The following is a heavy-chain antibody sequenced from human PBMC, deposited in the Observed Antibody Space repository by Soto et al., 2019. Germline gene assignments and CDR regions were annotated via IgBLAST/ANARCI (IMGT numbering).Heavy chain of an antibody. V-gene: IGHV1-8*01. J-gene: IGHJ4*02. D-gene: IGHD3-22*01. CDR2: MNPNSGNT. CDR3: ARGYKVECHNDRSGVFFNY. Sequence: ASVKVSCKASGYTFTSYDINWVRQATGQGLEWMGWMNPNSGNTGYAQKFQGRVTMTRNTSISTAYMELSSLRSEDTAVYYCARGYKVECHNDRSGVFFNYWGQRTLVTVSS. CDR1: GYTFTSYD.